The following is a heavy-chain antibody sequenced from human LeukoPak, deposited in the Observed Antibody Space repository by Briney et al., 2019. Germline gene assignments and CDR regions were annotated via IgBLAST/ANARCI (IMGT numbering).Heavy chain of an antibody. CDR1: GFTFNSYA. Sequence: GGSLRLSCAASGFTFNSYAMNWVRLAPGKGLEWVSSITGSGASTYYADSVKGRFTISRDNSKNTLYQQMNSLRVEDTAVYYCAKPHVGNYYDTSGYDYWGQGTLVTVSS. CDR2: ITGSGAST. CDR3: AKPHVGNYYDTSGYDY. D-gene: IGHD3-22*01. V-gene: IGHV3-23*01. J-gene: IGHJ4*02.